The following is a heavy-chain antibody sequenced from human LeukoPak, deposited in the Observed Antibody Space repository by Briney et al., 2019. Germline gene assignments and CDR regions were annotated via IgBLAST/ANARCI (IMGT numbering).Heavy chain of an antibody. J-gene: IGHJ4*02. CDR1: GFTFSSSW. Sequence: GGSLRLSCAASGFTFSSSWMSWVRQAPGKGLEWVANIKQDGSEKYYVDSVKGRFTISRDNAKNSLYLQMNSLRAEDTAVYYCARDSSGSYYTWGQGTLVTVSS. V-gene: IGHV3-7*01. CDR3: ARDSSGSYYT. CDR2: IKQDGSEK. D-gene: IGHD1-26*01.